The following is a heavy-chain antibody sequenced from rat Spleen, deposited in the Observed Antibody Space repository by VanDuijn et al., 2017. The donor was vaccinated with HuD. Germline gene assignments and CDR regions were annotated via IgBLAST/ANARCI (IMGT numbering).Heavy chain of an antibody. Sequence: EVHLVESGGGLVQPGRSMKLSCAASGFTFSNYYMGWVRQAPTKGLEWVASISTGAGNIYYRDSVKGRFTISRDNAKSTLYLQMDSLRSEDTATYYCARPFGYNGYWYFDFWGPGTMVTVSS. V-gene: IGHV5-25*01. CDR2: ISTGAGNI. D-gene: IGHD1-9*01. CDR1: GFTFSNYY. CDR3: ARPFGYNGYWYFDF. J-gene: IGHJ1*01.